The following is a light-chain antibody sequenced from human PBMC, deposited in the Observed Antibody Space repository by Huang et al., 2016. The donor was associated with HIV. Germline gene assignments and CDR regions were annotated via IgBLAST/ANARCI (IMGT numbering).Light chain of an antibody. CDR1: QGISSY. Sequence: VIWMTQSPSLLSASTGDRVTISCRVSQGISSYLAWYQHKPGKAPELLIYGASTLQSGVPLRFSGSESGTDFTLTISRLQSEDFATYYCQQYYSFPPTFGQGTKLEIK. CDR3: QQYYSFPPT. J-gene: IGKJ2*01. V-gene: IGKV1D-8*01. CDR2: GAS.